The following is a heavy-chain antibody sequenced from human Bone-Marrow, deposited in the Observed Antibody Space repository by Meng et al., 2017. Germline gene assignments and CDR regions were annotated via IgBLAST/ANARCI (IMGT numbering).Heavy chain of an antibody. J-gene: IGHJ4*02. Sequence: SGPTLVKPTQTLTLTCTFSGFSLSTSGVGVVWIRQPPGKALEWLALIYWDDDKRYSPSLKSRLTITKDTSKNQVVLTMTNMDPVDTATYYCAHREMYCGSGSFDYWGQGILVTVSS. CDR2: IYWDDDK. V-gene: IGHV2-5*02. CDR1: GFSLSTSGVG. CDR3: AHREMYCGSGSFDY. D-gene: IGHD3-10*01.